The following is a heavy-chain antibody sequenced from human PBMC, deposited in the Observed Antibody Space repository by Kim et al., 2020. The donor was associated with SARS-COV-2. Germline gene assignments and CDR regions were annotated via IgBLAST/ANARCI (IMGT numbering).Heavy chain of an antibody. CDR3: ARRNDYYGSGDDAFDI. Sequence: ASVKVSCKASGYTFTSYGISWVRQAPGQGLEWMGWISAYNGNTNYAQKLQGRVTITTDTSTSTAYMELRSLRSDDTAVYYCARRNDYYGSGDDAFDIWGQGTMVTVSS. J-gene: IGHJ3*02. V-gene: IGHV1-18*01. CDR2: ISAYNGNT. CDR1: GYTFTSYG. D-gene: IGHD3-10*01.